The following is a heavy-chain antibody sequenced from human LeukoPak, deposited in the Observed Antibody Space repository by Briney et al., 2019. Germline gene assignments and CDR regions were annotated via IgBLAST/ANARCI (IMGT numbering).Heavy chain of an antibody. J-gene: IGHJ4*02. CDR3: ARGIAARNFDY. V-gene: IGHV4-39*07. CDR2: IYTSGST. Sequence: SETLSLTCTVSGGSISSSSYYWGWIRQPPGKGLEWIGRIYTSGSTNYNPSLKSRVTISVDTSKNQFSLKLSSVTAADTAVYYCARGIAARNFDYWGQGTLVTVSS. CDR1: GGSISSSSYY. D-gene: IGHD6-6*01.